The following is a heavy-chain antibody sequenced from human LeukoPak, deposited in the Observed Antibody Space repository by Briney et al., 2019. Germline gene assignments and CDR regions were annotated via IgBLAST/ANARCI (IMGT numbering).Heavy chain of an antibody. J-gene: IGHJ4*02. CDR2: INSDGSST. CDR1: GFTFSSYW. V-gene: IGHV3-74*01. CDR3: ASWAVVTSEFDY. Sequence: SGGSLRLSCAASGFTFSSYWMHWVRQAPGKGLVWVSRINSDGSSTSYADSVKGRFTISRDNAKNTLYLQMNSLRAEDTAVYYCASWAVVTSEFDYWGQGTLVTVSS. D-gene: IGHD4-23*01.